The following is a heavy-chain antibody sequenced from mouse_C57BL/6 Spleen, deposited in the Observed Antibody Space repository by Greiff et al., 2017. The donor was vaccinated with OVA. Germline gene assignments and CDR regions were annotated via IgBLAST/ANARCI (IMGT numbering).Heavy chain of an antibody. CDR1: GFSLTSYG. D-gene: IGHD4-1*01. V-gene: IGHV2-2*01. CDR3: ARKGFLTGNFDY. CDR2: IWSGGST. J-gene: IGHJ2*01. Sequence: QVQLQQSGPGLVQPSQSLSITCTVSGFSLTSYGVHWVRPSPGKGLEWLGVIWSGGSTDYNAAFISRLSISKDNSKSQVFFKMNSLQADDTAIYYCARKGFLTGNFDYWGQGTTLTVSS.